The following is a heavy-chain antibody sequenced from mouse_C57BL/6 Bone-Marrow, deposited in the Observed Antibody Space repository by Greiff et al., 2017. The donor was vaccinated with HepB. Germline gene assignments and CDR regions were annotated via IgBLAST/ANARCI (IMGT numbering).Heavy chain of an antibody. V-gene: IGHV1-81*01. J-gene: IGHJ3*01. D-gene: IGHD2-4*01. CDR3: AGYDYDPWFAY. Sequence: VQLQQSGAELARPGASVKLSCKASGYTFTSYGISWVKQRPGQGLEWIGEIDPRSGNTYYNEKFKGKATLTADKSSSTAYMELRSLTSEDSAVYFCAGYDYDPWFAYWGQGTLVTVSA. CDR1: GYTFTSYG. CDR2: IDPRSGNT.